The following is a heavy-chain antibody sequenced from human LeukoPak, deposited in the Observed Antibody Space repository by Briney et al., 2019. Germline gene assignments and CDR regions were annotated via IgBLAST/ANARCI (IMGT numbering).Heavy chain of an antibody. CDR2: IYSSGTT. CDR1: GGSTSSYY. J-gene: IGHJ4*02. D-gene: IGHD6-13*01. CDR3: ARGLSSSSWYYFDP. V-gene: IGHV4-4*07. Sequence: PSETLSLTCTVSGGSTSSYYWSWIRQSAGKGLGWIGRIYSSGTTNYTPSIKSRVTMSVDTSKSQSSLKLSSVTAAHTAVSYRARGLSSSSWYYFDPWGQGTLVTVSS.